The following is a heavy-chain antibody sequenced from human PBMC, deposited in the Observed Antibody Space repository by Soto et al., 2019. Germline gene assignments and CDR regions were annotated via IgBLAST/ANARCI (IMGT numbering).Heavy chain of an antibody. D-gene: IGHD1-26*01. Sequence: GGSLRLSCEGSGVTFSNYGMSWVRQAPGKGLEWVSGIGSSGTTYYADSVKGRFTVSRDNSKKTMYMQMNSLRAEDTAVYYCGRDPYSGARYYLDLWGQGTLVTVSS. CDR2: IGSSGTT. CDR1: GVTFSNYG. V-gene: IGHV3-23*01. J-gene: IGHJ4*02. CDR3: GRDPYSGARYYLDL.